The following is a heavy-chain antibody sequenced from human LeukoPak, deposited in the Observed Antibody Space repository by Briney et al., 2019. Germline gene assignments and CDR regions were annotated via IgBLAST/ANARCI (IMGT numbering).Heavy chain of an antibody. D-gene: IGHD3-22*01. V-gene: IGHV3-7*01. CDR3: ARDLYYYDSSGYYDYYYGMDV. J-gene: IGHJ6*02. CDR2: IKQDGSEK. Sequence: PGGALGLSCAASGFTFSSYWMRWVRQAPGKGLEGVANIKQDGSEKYYVDSVKGRFTISRDNAKNSLYLQMNSLRAEDTAVYYCARDLYYYDSSGYYDYYYGMDVWGQGTTVTVSS. CDR1: GFTFSSYW.